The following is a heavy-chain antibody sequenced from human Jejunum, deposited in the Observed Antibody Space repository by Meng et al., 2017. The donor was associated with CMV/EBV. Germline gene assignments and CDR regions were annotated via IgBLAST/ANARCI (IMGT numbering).Heavy chain of an antibody. J-gene: IGHJ4*02. CDR1: GYTFTSYG. CDR2: IGAYNGNT. Sequence: VQLVQSGAEGKKPWVSVKVSCKASGYTFTSYGISWVRQAPGQGLEWMGWIGAYNGNTNYAQKLQGRVTMTTDTSTSTAYMELRSLRSEDTAVYYCARDVVVPAALTVRIDYWGQGTLVTVSS. CDR3: ARDVVVPAALTVRIDY. V-gene: IGHV1-18*01. D-gene: IGHD2-2*01.